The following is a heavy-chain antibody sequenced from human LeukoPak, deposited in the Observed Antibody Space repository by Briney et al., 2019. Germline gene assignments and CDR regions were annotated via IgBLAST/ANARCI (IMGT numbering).Heavy chain of an antibody. J-gene: IGHJ5*02. CDR2: FDPEDGET. CDR1: GYTLTELS. CDR3: ATEGGRYSYGYGTFAP. V-gene: IGHV1-24*01. D-gene: IGHD5-18*01. Sequence: ASVKVSCKVSGYTLTELSMHWVRQAPGKGLEWMGGFDPEDGETIYAQKFQGRVTMTEDTSTDTAYMELSSLRSEDTAVYYCATEGGRYSYGYGTFAPWGQGPLVPFSS.